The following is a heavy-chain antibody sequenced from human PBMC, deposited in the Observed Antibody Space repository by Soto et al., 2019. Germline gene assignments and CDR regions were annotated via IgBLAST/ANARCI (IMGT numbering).Heavy chain of an antibody. CDR3: ARELVGATRVGSFDY. D-gene: IGHD1-26*01. CDR2: INPNSGGT. V-gene: IGHV1-2*02. Sequence: ASVKVSCKASGYTFTGYYMHWVRQAPGQGLEWMGWINPNSGGTNYAQKFQGRVTMTRVTSISTAYMELSRLRSDDTAVYYCARELVGATRVGSFDYWGQGTLVTVSS. CDR1: GYTFTGYY. J-gene: IGHJ4*02.